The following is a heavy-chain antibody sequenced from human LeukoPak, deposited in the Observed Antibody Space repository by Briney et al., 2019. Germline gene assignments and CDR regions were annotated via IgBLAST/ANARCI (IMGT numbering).Heavy chain of an antibody. CDR2: ISAYNGNT. D-gene: IGHD3-22*01. J-gene: IGHJ4*02. CDR1: GYTFTSYG. CDR3: ARVVGYYDSSGYFDY. V-gene: IGHV1-18*01. Sequence: ALVKVSCKASGYTFTSYGISWVRQAPGQGLEWVGWISAYNGNTNYAQKLQGRVTMTTDTSTSTAYMELRSLRSDDTAVYYCARVVGYYDSSGYFDYWGQGTLVTVSS.